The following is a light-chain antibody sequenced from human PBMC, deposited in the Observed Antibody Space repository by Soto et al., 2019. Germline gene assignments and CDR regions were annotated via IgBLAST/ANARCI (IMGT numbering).Light chain of an antibody. V-gene: IGKV1-27*01. CDR1: QDINNY. CDR2: ASS. J-gene: IGKJ3*01. CDR3: QNYNRAPFT. Sequence: DIQMTQSPSSLSASVGDRVTITCRASQDINNYLAWYQQKPGKVPKLLIFASSTLQSGVPSRFSGSRSGNECTLTISGLQPEDVATYYCQNYNRAPFTFGPGTTVDIK.